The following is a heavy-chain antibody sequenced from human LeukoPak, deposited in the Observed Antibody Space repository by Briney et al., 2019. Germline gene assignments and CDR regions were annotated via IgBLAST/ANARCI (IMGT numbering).Heavy chain of an antibody. J-gene: IGHJ4*02. V-gene: IGHV4-59*08. CDR3: AGHHPRNTVDF. CDR2: ISDIGSI. D-gene: IGHD2-8*02. Sequence: SETLSLTCTVSGGSISSYHWGWIRQPPGKGLEWIAYISDIGSINYNPSLKSRVTISLDTSKNQFSLKLSSVTAADTAVYYCAGHHPRNTVDFWGQGTLVTVSS. CDR1: GGSISSYH.